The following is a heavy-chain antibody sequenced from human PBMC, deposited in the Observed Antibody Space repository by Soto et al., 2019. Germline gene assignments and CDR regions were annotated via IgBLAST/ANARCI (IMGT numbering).Heavy chain of an antibody. J-gene: IGHJ5*02. Sequence: SETLSLTCAVYGVSFSGYYWSWIRQPPGKGLEWIGEINHSGTTNYNPSLKRRGTISVDTSKNHSVLKLSSVPAADTAVYYCGRDSRRNWFDPWGQGTLVTVSS. V-gene: IGHV4-34*01. CDR1: GVSFSGYY. CDR3: GRDSRRNWFDP. CDR2: INHSGTT. D-gene: IGHD6-13*01.